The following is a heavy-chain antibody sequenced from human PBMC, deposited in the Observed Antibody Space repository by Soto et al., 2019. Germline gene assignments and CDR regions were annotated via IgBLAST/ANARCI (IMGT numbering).Heavy chain of an antibody. CDR2: IWYDGSNK. D-gene: IGHD2-2*01. Sequence: QVQLVESGGGVVQPGRSLRLSCAASGFTFSSYGMHWVRQAPGKGLEWVAVIWYDGSNKYYADSVKGRFTISRDNSKNTLYLQMNSLRAEDTAVYYCARVGGGCSSTSCYVYYYGMDVWGQGTTVTVSS. V-gene: IGHV3-33*01. CDR3: ARVGGGCSSTSCYVYYYGMDV. J-gene: IGHJ6*02. CDR1: GFTFSSYG.